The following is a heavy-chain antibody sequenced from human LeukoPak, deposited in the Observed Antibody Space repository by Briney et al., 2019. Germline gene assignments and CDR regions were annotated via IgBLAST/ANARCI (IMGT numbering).Heavy chain of an antibody. CDR1: GGSISSGSYY. J-gene: IGHJ5*02. V-gene: IGHV4-61*02. D-gene: IGHD3-10*01. Sequence: SETLTLTCTVSGGSISSGSYYWSWIRQPAGKGLEWIGRIYTSGSTNYNPSLKSRVTISVDTSKNQFSLKLSSVTAADTAVYYCARGYGSGSYFSNWFDPWGQGTLVTVSS. CDR3: ARGYGSGSYFSNWFDP. CDR2: IYTSGST.